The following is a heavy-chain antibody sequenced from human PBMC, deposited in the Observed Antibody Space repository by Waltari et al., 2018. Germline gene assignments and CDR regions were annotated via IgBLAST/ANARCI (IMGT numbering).Heavy chain of an antibody. D-gene: IGHD6-19*01. V-gene: IGHV4-34*01. CDR1: GGSFSGYY. CDR2: INHSGST. J-gene: IGHJ5*02. CDR3: ARRTGYSSGPGFDP. Sequence: QVQLQQWGAGLLKPSETLSLTCAVYGGSFSGYYWSWIRQPPGKGLEWIGEINHSGSTNYNPSLKSRVTISVDTSKNQFSLKLSSVTAADTAVYYCARRTGYSSGPGFDPWGQGTLVTVSS.